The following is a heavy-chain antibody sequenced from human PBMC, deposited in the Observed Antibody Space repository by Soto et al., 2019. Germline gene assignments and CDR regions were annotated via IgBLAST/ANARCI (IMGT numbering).Heavy chain of an antibody. CDR2: TYYRSEWYS. CDR1: GASVSSTITA. V-gene: IGHV6-1*01. CDR3: ARGSYYSGWV. J-gene: IGHJ4*02. D-gene: IGHD6-19*01. Sequence: SQTLSLTCAFSGASVSSTITAWRCIRQSPSRGLEWLGRTYYRSEWYSDYAVSVKSRITINPDTSKNQFSLQLNSVTPEDTAVYYCARGSYYSGWVWGQGTLVTVSS.